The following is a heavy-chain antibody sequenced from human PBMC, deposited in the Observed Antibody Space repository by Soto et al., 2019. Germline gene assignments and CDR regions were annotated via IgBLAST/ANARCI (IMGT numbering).Heavy chain of an antibody. J-gene: IGHJ4*02. CDR1: GYMFTING. D-gene: IGHD3-9*01. V-gene: IGHV1-18*01. CDR3: ARDKDWDLDN. CDR2: ISTNSGNT. Sequence: QVQVVQSGSEVKKLGASVKVSCKTSGYMFTINGISWVRQVPGQGLEWMGWISTNSGNTKFAQNFQDRVTLTTDTSTSTAYMELRSLRSDDTAIYYCARDKDWDLDNWGQGTLVTVSS.